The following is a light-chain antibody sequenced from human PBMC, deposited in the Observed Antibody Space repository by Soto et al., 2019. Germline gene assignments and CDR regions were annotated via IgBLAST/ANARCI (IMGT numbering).Light chain of an antibody. CDR2: KAS. CDR3: HQYNSYWP. J-gene: IGKJ1*01. V-gene: IGKV1-5*03. CDR1: QSISSW. Sequence: DIQMSQSPSTLSASVGDRVTITCRASQSISSWLAWYQQKPGKAPKLLIYKASSLESGVPSRFSGSGSGTEFTLTISSLQPDDFATYYCHQYNSYWPFGQGSKV.